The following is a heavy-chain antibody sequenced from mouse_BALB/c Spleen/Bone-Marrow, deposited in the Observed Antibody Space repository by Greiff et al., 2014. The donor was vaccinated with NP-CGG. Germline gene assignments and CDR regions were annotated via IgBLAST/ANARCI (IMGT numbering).Heavy chain of an antibody. Sequence: VQLKESGPDLVKPSPSLSLACTVTGYSITSGYSWHWVRQFPGKKLEWMGYIHYSGSTNYNPSLKSRISITRDTSKNQFFLQLNSVTTEDTATYYCARIYYGSSYDYWGQGTTLTVSS. CDR2: IHYSGST. J-gene: IGHJ2*01. V-gene: IGHV3-1*02. D-gene: IGHD1-1*01. CDR3: ARIYYGSSYDY. CDR1: GYSITSGYS.